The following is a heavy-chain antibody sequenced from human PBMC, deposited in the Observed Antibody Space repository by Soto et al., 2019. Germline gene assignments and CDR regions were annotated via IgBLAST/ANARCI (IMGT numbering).Heavy chain of an antibody. V-gene: IGHV5-51*01. CDR3: ARQYTVRGVISSFDY. J-gene: IGHJ4*02. Sequence: PGESLKIPCKGSGDSFSNYWIAWVRQMPGKGLEWMGIIYPGDSDTRYSPSFQGQVTISADKSISTAYLQWSSLKASDTAMYYCARQYTVRGVISSFDYWGQGTLVTVS. CDR2: IYPGDSDT. D-gene: IGHD3-10*01. CDR1: GDSFSNYW.